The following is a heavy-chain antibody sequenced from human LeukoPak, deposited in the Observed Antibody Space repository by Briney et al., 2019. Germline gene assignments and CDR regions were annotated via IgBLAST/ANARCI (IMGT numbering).Heavy chain of an antibody. D-gene: IGHD4-17*01. Sequence: PGGSLRLSCAASGFTFSSYAMSWVRQAPGKGLEWVSAISGSGGSTYYADSVKGRFTISRDNSKNTLYLQMNSLRAEDTAVYYCAKGDYGDSYHYGLDVWGQGTTVIVSS. CDR1: GFTFSSYA. V-gene: IGHV3-23*01. CDR3: AKGDYGDSYHYGLDV. CDR2: ISGSGGST. J-gene: IGHJ6*02.